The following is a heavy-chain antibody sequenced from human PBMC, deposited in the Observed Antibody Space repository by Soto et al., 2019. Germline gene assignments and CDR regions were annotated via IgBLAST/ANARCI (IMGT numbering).Heavy chain of an antibody. V-gene: IGHV3-23*01. D-gene: IGHD4-17*01. Sequence: GGSLRLSCAASGFTFSSYAMSWVRQAPGKGLEWVSAISGSGGSTYYADSVKGRFTISRDNSKNTLYLQMNSLRAEDTAVYYCAKDCGDYYFDQDAFDIWGQGTMVTVSS. J-gene: IGHJ3*02. CDR2: ISGSGGST. CDR3: AKDCGDYYFDQDAFDI. CDR1: GFTFSSYA.